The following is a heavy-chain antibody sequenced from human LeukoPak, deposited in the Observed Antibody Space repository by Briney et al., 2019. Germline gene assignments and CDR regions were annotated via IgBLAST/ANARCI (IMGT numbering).Heavy chain of an antibody. CDR2: IYYSGST. CDR3: ARIVGAQGAFDN. CDR1: GGSISSYY. V-gene: IGHV4-59*01. D-gene: IGHD1-26*01. Sequence: SETLSLTCTVSGGSISSYYWSWIRQPPGKGLEWIGYIYYSGSTNYNPSLKSRVTISVDTSKNQFSLKLSSVTAADTAVYHCARIVGAQGAFDNWGQGTMVTVSS. J-gene: IGHJ3*02.